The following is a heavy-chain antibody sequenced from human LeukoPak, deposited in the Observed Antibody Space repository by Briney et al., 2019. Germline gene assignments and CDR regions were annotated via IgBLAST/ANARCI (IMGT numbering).Heavy chain of an antibody. CDR3: ARGLSHIRTVTAGNTDPFGI. CDR2: INPSGGTT. CDR1: GYIFTSYW. J-gene: IGHJ3*02. Sequence: ASVKVSCKASGYIFTSYWMHWVRQAPGQGLEWMGIINPSGGTTNYAHKFQGRVTMTRDMSTSTVYMELSSLRSEETAVYFCARGLSHIRTVTAGNTDPFGIWGQGTMVAVSS. V-gene: IGHV1-46*01. D-gene: IGHD4-17*01.